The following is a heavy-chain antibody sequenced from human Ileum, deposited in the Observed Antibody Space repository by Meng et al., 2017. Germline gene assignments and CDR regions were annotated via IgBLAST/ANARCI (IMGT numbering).Heavy chain of an antibody. CDR3: ARVVGYYDSSGYYVY. D-gene: IGHD3-22*01. CDR2: INWNGGST. V-gene: IGHV3-20*04. CDR1: GFTFDDYG. Sequence: GESLKISCAASGFTFDDYGMSWVRQAPGKGLEWVSGINWNGGSTGYADSVKGRFTISRDNAKNSLYLQMNSLRAEDTALYYCARVVGYYDSSGYYVYWGQGTRVTVSS. J-gene: IGHJ4*02.